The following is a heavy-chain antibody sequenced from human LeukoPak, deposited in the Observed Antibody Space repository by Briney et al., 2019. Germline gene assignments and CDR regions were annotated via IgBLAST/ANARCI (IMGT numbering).Heavy chain of an antibody. CDR3: ARLTYYYDSSGYYLFDY. J-gene: IGHJ4*02. D-gene: IGHD3-22*01. V-gene: IGHV3-11*03. CDR1: GFIFSDHY. Sequence: GGSLRLSCAASGFIFSDHYMSWIRQAPGRGLEWVPYISSSRSYTNYADSVKARFTISRDNAKNSLYLQMNSLRAEDTAVYHCARLTYYYDSSGYYLFDYWGQGTLVTVSS. CDR2: ISSSRSYT.